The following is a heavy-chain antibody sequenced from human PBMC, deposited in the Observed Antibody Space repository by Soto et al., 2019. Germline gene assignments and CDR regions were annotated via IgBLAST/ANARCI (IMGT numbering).Heavy chain of an antibody. CDR2: ISSSSSYI. Sequence: EVQLVESGGGLVKPGGSLRLSCAASGFTFSSYSMNWVRQAPGKGLEWVSSISSSSSYIYYADSVKGRFTISRDNDKNSLYLHIDTLRAEDTAVSYCARLKYDDSSGYYCYWGQGTLVTVSS. CDR3: ARLKYDDSSGYYCY. CDR1: GFTFSSYS. J-gene: IGHJ4*02. V-gene: IGHV3-21*04. D-gene: IGHD3-22*01.